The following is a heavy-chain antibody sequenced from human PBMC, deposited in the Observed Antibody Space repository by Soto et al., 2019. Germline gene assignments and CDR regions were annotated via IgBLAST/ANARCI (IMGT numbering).Heavy chain of an antibody. CDR3: ARDLAGAPYVDL. J-gene: IGHJ2*01. CDR1: GFIFSDQY. CDR2: IRNKANSYTR. Sequence: EGQLVESGGGLVQPGGSLRLSCAASGFIFSDQYMDWVRQAPGKGLECVGRIRNKANSYTREYAASVKGRFTISRDDSKNSLYLQMNSLKTEDTALYYCARDLAGAPYVDLWGRGTLVTVSS. V-gene: IGHV3-72*01. D-gene: IGHD1-26*01.